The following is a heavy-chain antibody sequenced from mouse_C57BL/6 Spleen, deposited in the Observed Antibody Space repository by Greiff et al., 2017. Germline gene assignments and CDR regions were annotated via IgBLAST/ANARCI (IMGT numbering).Heavy chain of an antibody. CDR1: GYTFTSYW. Sequence: QVHVKQPGTELVKPGASVKLSCKASGYTFTSYWMHWVKQRPGHGLEWIGNINPSNGGTNYNEKFKSKATLTVDKSSSTAYMQLSSLTSEDSAVYYWARSGFYYGSSYGDYWGQGTTRTVSS. CDR2: INPSNGGT. CDR3: ARSGFYYGSSYGDY. D-gene: IGHD1-1*01. V-gene: IGHV1-53*01. J-gene: IGHJ2*01.